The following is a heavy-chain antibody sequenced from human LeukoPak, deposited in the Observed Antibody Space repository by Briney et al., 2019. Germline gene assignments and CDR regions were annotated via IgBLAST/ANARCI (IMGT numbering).Heavy chain of an antibody. CDR2: ISSTSLYI. D-gene: IGHD6-13*01. CDR3: AKDQGIAYNWFDP. Sequence: GGSLRLSCAASGFTFSSYSMNWVRQAPGKGLEWVSYISSTSLYIYYPDSVRGRFTISRDNAKNSLYLQMNSLRAEDTAVYYCAKDQGIAYNWFDPWGQGTLVTVSS. J-gene: IGHJ5*02. CDR1: GFTFSSYS. V-gene: IGHV3-21*06.